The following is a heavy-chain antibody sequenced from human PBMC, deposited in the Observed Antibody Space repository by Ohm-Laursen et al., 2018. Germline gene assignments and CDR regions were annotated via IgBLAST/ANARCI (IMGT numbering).Heavy chain of an antibody. CDR2: VNSDGSDT. V-gene: IGHV3-74*01. D-gene: IGHD4-17*01. Sequence: SLRLSCAASGFTSSSYWMHWVRQAPGKGLVWVSRVNSDGSDTTYADSVKGRITISRDNAKNTLYLQMNSLRAEDTAVYYCARARALNGDYVGIDYWGQGTLVTVSS. CDR1: GFTSSSYW. CDR3: ARARALNGDYVGIDY. J-gene: IGHJ4*02.